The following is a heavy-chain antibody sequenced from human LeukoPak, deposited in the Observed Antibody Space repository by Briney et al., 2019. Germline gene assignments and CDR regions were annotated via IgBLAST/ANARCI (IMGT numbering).Heavy chain of an antibody. D-gene: IGHD6-13*01. V-gene: IGHV4-39*07. CDR1: GGSISSSSYF. CDR2: IYYSGST. Sequence: SETLSLTCTVSGGSISSSSYFWGWIRQPPGKGLEGIGSIYYSGSTYYNPSLKSRVTISVDTSKNQFSLKLSSVTAADTAGYYCARVDSSNWYEYRGYFDYWGQGTLVTVSS. CDR3: ARVDSSNWYEYRGYFDY. J-gene: IGHJ4*02.